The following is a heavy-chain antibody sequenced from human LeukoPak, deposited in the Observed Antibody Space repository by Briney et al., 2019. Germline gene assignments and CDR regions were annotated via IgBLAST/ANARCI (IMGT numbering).Heavy chain of an antibody. D-gene: IGHD6-13*01. CDR2: IFPSGGEI. CDR3: ARGGPAAGRFDY. Sequence: PGGSLRLSCAASGFTFSTLAMIWVRQPPGKWLEWVSSIFPSGGEIHYADSVKGRFTISRDNSKNTLYLQMNSLRAEDTAVYYCARGGPAAGRFDYWGQGTLVTVSS. V-gene: IGHV3-23*01. CDR1: GFTFSTLA. J-gene: IGHJ4*02.